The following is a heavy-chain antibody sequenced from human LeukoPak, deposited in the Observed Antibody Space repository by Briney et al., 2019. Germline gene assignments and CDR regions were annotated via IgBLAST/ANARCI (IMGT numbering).Heavy chain of an antibody. Sequence: GGSLRLSCAASGFTFSSYAMHWVRQAPGKGLEYVSAISSNGGSTYYANSVKGRFTISRDNSKNTLYLQMGSLRAEDTAVYYCARASALTDLEWLTAGFDYWGQGTLVTVSS. CDR1: GFTFSSYA. D-gene: IGHD3-3*01. CDR3: ARASALTDLEWLTAGFDY. J-gene: IGHJ4*02. CDR2: ISSNGGST. V-gene: IGHV3-64*01.